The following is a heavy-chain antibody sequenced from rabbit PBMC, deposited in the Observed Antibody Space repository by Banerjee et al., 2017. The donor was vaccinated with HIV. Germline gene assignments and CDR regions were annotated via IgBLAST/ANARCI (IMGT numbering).Heavy chain of an antibody. CDR2: INTISGST. V-gene: IGHV1S45*01. D-gene: IGHD3-1*01. Sequence: QQQLEESGGDLVKPEGSLTLTCTASGFDLSSYYYMCWVRQAPGKGLEWIAYINTISGSTYYASWAKGRFTISKTSSTTVTLQMTSLTAADTATYFCARLWADTRGNLNLWGPGTLVTVS. J-gene: IGHJ4*01. CDR1: GFDLSSYYY. CDR3: ARLWADTRGNLNL.